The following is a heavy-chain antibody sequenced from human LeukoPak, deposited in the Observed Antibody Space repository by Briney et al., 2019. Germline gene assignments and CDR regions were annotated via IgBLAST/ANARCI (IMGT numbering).Heavy chain of an antibody. CDR2: ISGSGGST. V-gene: IGHV3-23*01. J-gene: IGHJ3*01. CDR3: AKGSSSYYFAFDF. Sequence: SGGSLRLSCAASGFTFSNYAMSWVRQAPGKGLEWVSGISGSGGSTYYADSVKGRLTISRDNSKNTLYLQMNSLRAEDTAVYYCAKGSSSYYFAFDFWGQGTMVTVSS. CDR1: GFTFSNYA. D-gene: IGHD6-13*01.